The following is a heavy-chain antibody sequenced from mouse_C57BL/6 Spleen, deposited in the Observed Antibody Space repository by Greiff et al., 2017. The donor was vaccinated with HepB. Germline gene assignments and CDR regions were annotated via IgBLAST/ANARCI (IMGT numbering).Heavy chain of an antibody. CDR3: ARWTHYGSSFDY. Sequence: VQLQQSGPELVKPGASVKMSCKASGYTFTDYNMHWVKQSHGKSLEWIGYINPNNGGTSYNQKFKGKATLTVNKSSSTAYMELRSLTSEDSAVYYCARWTHYGSSFDYWGQGTTLTVSS. CDR2: INPNNGGT. CDR1: GYTFTDYN. J-gene: IGHJ2*01. D-gene: IGHD1-1*01. V-gene: IGHV1-22*01.